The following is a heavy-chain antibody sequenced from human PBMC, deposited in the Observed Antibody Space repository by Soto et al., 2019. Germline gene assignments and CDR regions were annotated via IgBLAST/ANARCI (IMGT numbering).Heavy chain of an antibody. Sequence: EVQLVESGGGLVKPGGSLRLSCAASGFTFSNAWMSWVRQAPGKGLEWVGRLKSKTDGGTTDYAAPVKGRFAISRDDSKNTLYLQMDSLKTEDTAVYYCTTSGTWGNLDVWGQGTTVTVSS. D-gene: IGHD1-7*01. CDR2: LKSKTDGGTT. CDR3: TTSGTWGNLDV. V-gene: IGHV3-15*01. CDR1: GFTFSNAW. J-gene: IGHJ6*02.